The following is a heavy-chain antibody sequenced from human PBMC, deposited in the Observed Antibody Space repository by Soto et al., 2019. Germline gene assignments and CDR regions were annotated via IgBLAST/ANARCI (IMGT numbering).Heavy chain of an antibody. V-gene: IGHV4-30-4*01. CDR1: GASISGGDYY. D-gene: IGHD3-22*01. CDR2: IYYTGNT. Sequence: QVQLQESGPGLVKPSQTLSLTCTVSGASISGGDYYWTWIRQPPGKGLEWIGSIYYTGNTYANPSLESRLSISVDPSNNQLPLRLTSVTAPDTAIYYCARATYDSSTYYLDYWGQGTLVTVSS. CDR3: ARATYDSSTYYLDY. J-gene: IGHJ4*02.